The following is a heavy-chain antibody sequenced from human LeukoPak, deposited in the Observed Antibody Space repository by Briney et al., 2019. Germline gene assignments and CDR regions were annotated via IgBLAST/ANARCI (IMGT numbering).Heavy chain of an antibody. J-gene: IGHJ4*02. D-gene: IGHD5-12*01. CDR2: IYYSGST. Sequence: PSETLSLTCTVSGASISSSSYYWSWIRQPPGKGLEWIGYIYYSGSTNYNPSLKSRVTISVDTSKNQFSLKLSSVTAADTAVYYCARVSGYDWESFYDYWGQGTLVTVSS. CDR3: ARVSGYDWESFYDY. V-gene: IGHV4-61*01. CDR1: GASISSSSYY.